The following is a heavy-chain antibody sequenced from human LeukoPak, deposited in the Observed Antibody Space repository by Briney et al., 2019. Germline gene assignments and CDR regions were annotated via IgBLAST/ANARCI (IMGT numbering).Heavy chain of an antibody. V-gene: IGHV4-39*07. D-gene: IGHD3-22*01. Sequence: KASETLSLTCTVSGGSISSSSYYWGWIRQPPGKGLEWIGSIYYSGSTYYNPSLKSRVTISVDTSKNQFSLKLSSVTAADTAVYYCAREEYSYYYDSSGSTSVDYWGQGTLVTVSS. CDR2: IYYSGST. CDR1: GGSISSSSYY. CDR3: AREEYSYYYDSSGSTSVDY. J-gene: IGHJ4*02.